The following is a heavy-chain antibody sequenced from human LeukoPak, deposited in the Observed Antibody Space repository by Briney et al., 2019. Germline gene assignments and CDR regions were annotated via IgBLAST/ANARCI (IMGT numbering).Heavy chain of an antibody. D-gene: IGHD6-19*01. J-gene: IGHJ4*02. Sequence: PSETLSLTCAVYGWSFNDYYWSWIRQPAGKGLEWIGHIYTSGGTSYNPSLQSRVTISVDTSKHQFSLKVTSVTAADTAVYYCARAGGSVGWYGTIDSWGQGTLVTVSS. V-gene: IGHV4-59*10. CDR3: ARAGGSVGWYGTIDS. CDR1: GWSFNDYY. CDR2: IYTSGGT.